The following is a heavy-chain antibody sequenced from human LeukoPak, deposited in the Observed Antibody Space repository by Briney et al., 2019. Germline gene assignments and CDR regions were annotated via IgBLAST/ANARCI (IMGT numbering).Heavy chain of an antibody. CDR2: VAGNGDNT. CDR3: ARDRNYFEALHRSY. V-gene: IGHV3-23*01. D-gene: IGHD3-10*01. J-gene: IGHJ4*02. CDR1: GFTFSSYT. Sequence: GGSLRLSCAASGFTFSSYTMSWVRQAPGKGLEWVSSVAGNGDNTFHADSVKGRFTISRDNSKNMLYLQINSLRAEDTAVYYCARDRNYFEALHRSYWGQGTLVTVSS.